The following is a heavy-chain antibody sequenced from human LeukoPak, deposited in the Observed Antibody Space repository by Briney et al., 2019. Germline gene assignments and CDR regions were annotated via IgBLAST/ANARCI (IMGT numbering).Heavy chain of an antibody. Sequence: GGSLRLSCAASGFTVSSNYMSWVRQAPGKGLEWVSVIYSGGSTYYADSVKGRFTISRDNSKNTLYLQMNSLRAEDTAVYYCARAQQWLYFDYWGQGTLATVSS. CDR1: GFTVSSNY. D-gene: IGHD3-22*01. J-gene: IGHJ4*02. CDR2: IYSGGST. V-gene: IGHV3-53*01. CDR3: ARAQQWLYFDY.